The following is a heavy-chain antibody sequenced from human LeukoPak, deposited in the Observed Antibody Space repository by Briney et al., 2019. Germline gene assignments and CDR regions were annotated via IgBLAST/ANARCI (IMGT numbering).Heavy chain of an antibody. J-gene: IGHJ4*02. D-gene: IGHD5-18*01. CDR1: GGSISSGDYY. CDR2: ISYGGST. Sequence: SETLSLTCTVSGGSISSGDYYWSWIRQPPGRGLEWIGYISYGGSTYYNPSLKSRVTISVDTSKNQFSLKLSSVTAADTAVYYCARSPDGYRYKYFDYWGQGTLVTVSS. V-gene: IGHV4-30-4*02. CDR3: ARSPDGYRYKYFDY.